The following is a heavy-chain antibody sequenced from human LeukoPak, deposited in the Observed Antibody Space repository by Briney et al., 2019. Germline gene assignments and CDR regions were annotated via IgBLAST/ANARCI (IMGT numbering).Heavy chain of an antibody. D-gene: IGHD5-18*01. Sequence: PGRSLRLSCAASGFTFSSYGMHWVRQAPGKGLEWVAVIPYDGSNKYYADSVKGRFTISRDNSKNTLYLQMNSLRAEDTAVYYCAKQLWYYYGMDVWGKGTTVTVSS. CDR3: AKQLWYYYGMDV. CDR1: GFTFSSYG. CDR2: IPYDGSNK. J-gene: IGHJ6*04. V-gene: IGHV3-30*18.